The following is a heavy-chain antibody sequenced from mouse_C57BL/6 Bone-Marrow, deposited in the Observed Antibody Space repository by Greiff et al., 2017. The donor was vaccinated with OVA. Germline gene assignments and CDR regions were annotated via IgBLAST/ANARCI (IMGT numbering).Heavy chain of an antibody. V-gene: IGHV1-81*01. Sequence: VQLVESGAELARPGASVKLSCKASGYTFTSYGISWVKQRTGQGLEWIGEIYPRSGNTYYNEKFKGKATLTADKSSSTAYMELRSLTSEDSAVYFCARPPGGNYGGFAYWGQGTLVTVSA. D-gene: IGHD2-1*01. CDR2: IYPRSGNT. CDR1: GYTFTSYG. J-gene: IGHJ3*01. CDR3: ARPPGGNYGGFAY.